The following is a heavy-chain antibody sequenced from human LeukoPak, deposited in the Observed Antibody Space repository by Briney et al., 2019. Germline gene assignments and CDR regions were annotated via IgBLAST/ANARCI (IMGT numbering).Heavy chain of an antibody. CDR1: GLTFSSYW. V-gene: IGHV3-74*01. CDR2: INPDASIT. J-gene: IGHJ4*02. CDR3: ASSMGGLPGN. Sequence: GGSLRLSCAASGLTFSSYWMHWVRQAPGKGLVWVARINPDASITGYADSVKGRLTISRDNAKNSLYLQVNNLRAEDTAVYYGASSMGGLPGNWGQGTLVTVSS. D-gene: IGHD1-26*01.